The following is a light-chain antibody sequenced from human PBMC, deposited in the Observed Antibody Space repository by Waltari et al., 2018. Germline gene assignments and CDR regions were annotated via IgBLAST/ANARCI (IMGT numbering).Light chain of an antibody. CDR3: QPTYKSPPT. Sequence: DVLVTQSPSSLSASVGDRVTITCRASHYSANFLNWYQHMPGKAPRLLIHDASTLQPGVSTRFSGSTSGTDFILTIDNLHPEDFATYYCQPTYKSPPTFGPGTKVDV. V-gene: IGKV1-39*01. CDR2: DAS. J-gene: IGKJ3*01. CDR1: HYSANF.